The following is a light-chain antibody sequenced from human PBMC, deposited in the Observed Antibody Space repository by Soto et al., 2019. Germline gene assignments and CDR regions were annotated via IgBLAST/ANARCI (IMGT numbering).Light chain of an antibody. CDR2: EVS. CDR1: SSDVGGYNY. J-gene: IGLJ3*02. CDR3: SSYTRGSTLV. V-gene: IGLV2-14*01. Sequence: QSVLTQPASVSGSPGQSITISCTGTSSDVGGYNYVSWCQQHPDKAPKLMIYEVSNRPSGVSNRFSGSKSGNTASLTISGLQSEDEGNYYCSSYTRGSTLVFGGGTKVTVL.